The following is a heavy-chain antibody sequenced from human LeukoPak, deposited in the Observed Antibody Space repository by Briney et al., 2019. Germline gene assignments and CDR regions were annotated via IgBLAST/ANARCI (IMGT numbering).Heavy chain of an antibody. D-gene: IGHD6-19*01. CDR3: AKTTLAVAGNFDY. CDR1: GFTFSSYG. CDR2: TSYDGINK. V-gene: IGHV3-30*18. J-gene: IGHJ4*02. Sequence: GGSLRLSCAASGFTFSSYGMHWVRQAPGKGLEWVAFTSYDGINKHYVDSVEGRFTISRDNSKNTLYLQMNSLRPEDTAVYFCAKTTLAVAGNFDYWGQGTLVTVSS.